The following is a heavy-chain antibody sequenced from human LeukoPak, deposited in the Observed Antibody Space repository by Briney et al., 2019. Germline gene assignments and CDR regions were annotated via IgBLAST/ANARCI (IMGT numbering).Heavy chain of an antibody. CDR2: IGGSGGNT. D-gene: IGHD1-26*01. V-gene: IGHV3-23*01. J-gene: IGHJ3*02. CDR3: AKANSGTYYRGVLDI. CDR1: GFIFSSYS. Sequence: PGGSLRLSCAASGFIFSSYSMSWVRQAPGKGLEWVSAIGGSGGNTYYADSVKGRFTISRDNSKNTLYLQMNSLRAEDTAVYYCAKANSGTYYRGVLDIWGQGTMVTVSS.